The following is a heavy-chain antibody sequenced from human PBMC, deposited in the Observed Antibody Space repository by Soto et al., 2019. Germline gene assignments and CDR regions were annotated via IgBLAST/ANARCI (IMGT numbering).Heavy chain of an antibody. CDR2: ISAHNGNT. Sequence: QVQLVQSGAEVKKPGASVKVSCKASGYSFTSYGISWERQAPGQGLEWMAWISAHNGNTNYAQKFKGRVTMTTDTSTSTAYMELRSLRSDDTAVYYCARDHYYDSSGYSSGLDYWGQGTLVTVSS. CDR3: ARDHYYDSSGYSSGLDY. V-gene: IGHV1-18*01. J-gene: IGHJ4*02. D-gene: IGHD3-22*01. CDR1: GYSFTSYG.